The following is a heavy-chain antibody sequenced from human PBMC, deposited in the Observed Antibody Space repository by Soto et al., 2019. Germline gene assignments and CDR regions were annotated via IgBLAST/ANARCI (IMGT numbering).Heavy chain of an antibody. D-gene: IGHD3-9*01. J-gene: IGHJ6*02. CDR3: ARVKDVLRYFDWPHYYYGMDV. V-gene: IGHV3-7*05. CDR2: IKQDGSEK. Sequence: GGSLRLSCAASGFAFSSYWMSWVRQAPGKGLEWVANIKQDGSEKYYVDSVKGRFTISRDNAKNSLYLQTNSLRAEDTAVYYCARVKDVLRYFDWPHYYYGMDVWGQGTTVTVSS. CDR1: GFAFSSYW.